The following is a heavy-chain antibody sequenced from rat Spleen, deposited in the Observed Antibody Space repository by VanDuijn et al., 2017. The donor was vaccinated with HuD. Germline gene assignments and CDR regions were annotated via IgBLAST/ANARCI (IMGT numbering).Heavy chain of an antibody. V-gene: IGHV5-25*01. J-gene: IGHJ2*01. CDR3: ARPRAYFDY. Sequence: EVQLVESGGGLVQPGRSLRLSCAASGFTFSDYNMAWVRQAPRKGLEWVTSISPSGGATYYRDSVKGRFTISRDNAKSTLYLQMDSLRSEDTATYYGARPRAYFDYWGRGVMVTVSS. CDR2: ISPSGGAT. D-gene: IGHD3-2*01. CDR1: GFTFSDYN.